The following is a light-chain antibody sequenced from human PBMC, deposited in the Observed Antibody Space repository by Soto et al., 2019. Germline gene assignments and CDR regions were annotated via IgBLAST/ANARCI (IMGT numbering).Light chain of an antibody. J-gene: IGLJ1*01. V-gene: IGLV2-14*01. Sequence: QSALTQPASVSGSPGQSITISCTGTSSDVGAYNYVSWYQQHPGKAPKLMIYEVSYRPSGVSDRFSGSKSGYTASLTISGLQAEDGAYYYCSSQTTIGTRGFGTGTKLTVL. CDR3: SSQTTIGTRG. CDR1: SSDVGAYNY. CDR2: EVS.